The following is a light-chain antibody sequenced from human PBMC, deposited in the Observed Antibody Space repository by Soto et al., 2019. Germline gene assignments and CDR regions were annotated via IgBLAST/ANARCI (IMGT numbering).Light chain of an antibody. CDR1: SSDVGGYNY. Sequence: QSVLTQPRSVSGSPGQSVTISCTGTSSDVGGYNYVSWYQQHPGKAPKVIISEVNKRPSGVPDRFSGSKSGNTASLTISGLQAEDEADYYCCSYAGSPYFFGTGTKVTVL. V-gene: IGLV2-11*01. CDR3: CSYAGSPYF. J-gene: IGLJ1*01. CDR2: EVN.